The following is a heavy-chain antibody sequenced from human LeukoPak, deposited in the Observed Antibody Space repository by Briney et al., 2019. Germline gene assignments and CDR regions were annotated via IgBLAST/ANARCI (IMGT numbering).Heavy chain of an antibody. CDR2: ISGSGGST. CDR1: GFTFRSYA. CDR3: AKEVDIVVVVAATGYLDY. V-gene: IGHV3-23*01. J-gene: IGHJ4*02. Sequence: PGGSLRLSCAASGFTFRSYAMSWLRQAPAKELQWVSAISGSGGSTYYAESVRGRFTISRDNSKNTLYLQMNSLRAEDTAVYYYAKEVDIVVVVAATGYLDYWGQGTLVTVSS. D-gene: IGHD2-15*01.